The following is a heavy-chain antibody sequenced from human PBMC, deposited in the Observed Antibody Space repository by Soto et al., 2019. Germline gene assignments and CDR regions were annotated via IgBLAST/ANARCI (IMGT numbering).Heavy chain of an antibody. CDR2: ISSSSSYT. CDR1: GFTFIDYY. J-gene: IGHJ3*02. D-gene: IGHD6-13*01. CDR3: TRVFIADAFDI. Sequence: SLRLSCAASGFTFIDYYMSWIRQAPGKGLEWVSYISSSSSYTNYADSVKGRFTISRDNAKNSLYLQMNSLRAEDTAVYYCTRVFIADAFDIWGQGTMVTASS. V-gene: IGHV3-11*06.